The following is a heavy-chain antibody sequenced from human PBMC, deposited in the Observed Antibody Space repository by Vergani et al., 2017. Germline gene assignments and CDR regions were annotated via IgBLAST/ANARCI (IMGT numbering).Heavy chain of an antibody. CDR2: ISAYNGNT. D-gene: IGHD4-11*01. V-gene: IGHV1-18*01. CDR3: ARDHGPTTAYYYGMDV. J-gene: IGHJ6*02. CDR1: GYTFTSYG. Sequence: QVQLVQSGAEVKKPGASVKVSCKASGYTFTSYGISWVRQAPGQGLEWMGWISAYNGNTNYAQKLQGRVTMTTDTSTSTAYMELRSLRSDETAVYYCARDHGPTTAYYYGMDVWGQGTTVTVSS.